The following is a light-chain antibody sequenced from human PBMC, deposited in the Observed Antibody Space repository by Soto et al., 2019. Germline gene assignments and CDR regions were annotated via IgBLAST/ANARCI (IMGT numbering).Light chain of an antibody. V-gene: IGLV2-14*03. CDR2: DVS. CDR3: SSYTSINTVV. J-gene: IGLJ2*01. Sequence: QSVLTQPASVSGSPRQSITISCTGTSSDVGGYNYVSWYQQHPGKAPKLMIYDVSNRPSGISNRFSGSKSGITASLTISGLQAEDEADYYCSSYTSINTVVFGGGTQLTVL. CDR1: SSDVGGYNY.